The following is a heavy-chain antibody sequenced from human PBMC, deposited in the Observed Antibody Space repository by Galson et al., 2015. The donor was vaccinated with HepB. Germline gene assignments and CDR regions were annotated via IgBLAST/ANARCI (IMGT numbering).Heavy chain of an antibody. CDR1: GYTFTGYY. V-gene: IGHV1-2*04. J-gene: IGHJ6*02. Sequence: SVKVSCKASGYTFTGYYMHWLRQAPGQGLEWMGWINPNSGGTNYAQKFQGWVTMTRDTSISTAYMELSRLRSDDTAVYYCARDVGPRPYYYYCMDVWGQGTTVTVSS. D-gene: IGHD1-26*01. CDR2: INPNSGGT. CDR3: ARDVGPRPYYYYCMDV.